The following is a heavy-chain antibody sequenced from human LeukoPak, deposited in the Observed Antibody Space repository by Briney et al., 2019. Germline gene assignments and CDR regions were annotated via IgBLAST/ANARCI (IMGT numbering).Heavy chain of an antibody. J-gene: IGHJ4*02. CDR2: FDPEDGET. CDR1: GYTLTELS. CDR3: ATYDSSGYYYFDY. D-gene: IGHD3-22*01. Sequence: GASVKVSCKVSGYTLTELSMHWVRQAPGKGLEWMGGFDPEDGETIYAQKFQGRVTTTEDTSTDTAYMELSSLRSEDTAVYYCATYDSSGYYYFDYWGQGTLVTVSS. V-gene: IGHV1-24*01.